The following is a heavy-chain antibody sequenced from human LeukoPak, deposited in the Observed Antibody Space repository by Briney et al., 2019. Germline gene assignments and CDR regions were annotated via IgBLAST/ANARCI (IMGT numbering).Heavy chain of an antibody. CDR1: GYTFSRCD. CDR3: AIRVAATGYYYYYYMVI. Sequence: ASVKVSCKASGYTFSRCDSNWVGQATGQGVEGMGWMNPNSGNTGYAQKSQGRVTITRNTPISTAYMELSSLRSEDTAVYCCAIRVAATGYYYYYYMVICGKGTPVTVSS. D-gene: IGHD2-15*01. J-gene: IGHJ6*03. CDR2: MNPNSGNT. V-gene: IGHV1-8*01.